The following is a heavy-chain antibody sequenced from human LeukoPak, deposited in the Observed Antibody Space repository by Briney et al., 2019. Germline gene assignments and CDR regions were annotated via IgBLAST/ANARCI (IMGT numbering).Heavy chain of an antibody. J-gene: IGHJ5*02. CDR3: ARGLRGSWRQNWFDP. V-gene: IGHV4-34*01. CDR1: GGSFSGYY. Sequence: PSETLSLTCAVYGGSFSGYYWSWIRQPPGKGLEWIGEINHSGSTNYNPSLKSRVTISVDTSKNQFSLKLSSVTAADTAVYYCARGLRGSWRQNWFDPWGQEPWSPSPQ. D-gene: IGHD5-24*01. CDR2: INHSGST.